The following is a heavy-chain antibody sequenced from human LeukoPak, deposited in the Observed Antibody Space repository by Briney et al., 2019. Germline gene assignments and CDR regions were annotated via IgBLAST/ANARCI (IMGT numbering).Heavy chain of an antibody. J-gene: IGHJ4*02. CDR3: ARHGQLACFDY. Sequence: GGSLSLSCAASGFTFSSYWMHWVRQAPGKGLVWVSRIDRDGSSTNYADSVKGRFTISRDNAKNTLYLQMNSLRAEDTAVYYCARHGQLACFDYWGQGTLVTVSS. CDR1: GFTFSSYW. CDR2: IDRDGSST. V-gene: IGHV3-74*01. D-gene: IGHD1-1*01.